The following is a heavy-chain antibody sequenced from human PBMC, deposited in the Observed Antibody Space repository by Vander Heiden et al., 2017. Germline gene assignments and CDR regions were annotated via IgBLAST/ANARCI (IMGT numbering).Heavy chain of an antibody. CDR2: INPNSGGT. Sequence: QVQLVQPGAEVKKPGASVKVSCKASRYTFTGFYMHWVRQAPGQGLEWMGWINPNSGGTNYAQKFQGRVTMTRDTSISTAYMELSRLRSDDTAVYYCARAELEYDAFDIWGQGTMVTVSS. CDR1: RYTFTGFY. J-gene: IGHJ3*02. D-gene: IGHD1-1*01. V-gene: IGHV1-2*02. CDR3: ARAELEYDAFDI.